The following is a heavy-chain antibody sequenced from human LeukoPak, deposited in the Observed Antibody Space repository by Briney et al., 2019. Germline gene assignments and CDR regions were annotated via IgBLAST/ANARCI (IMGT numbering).Heavy chain of an antibody. Sequence: ASVKVSCKASGYTFTSYAMHWVRQAPGQRLEWMGWINAGNGNTKYSQKFQGRVTITRDTSASTAYMGLSSLRSEDTAVYYCARAHDSSGYMGMDVWGQGTTVTVSS. V-gene: IGHV1-3*01. D-gene: IGHD3-22*01. CDR2: INAGNGNT. CDR1: GYTFTSYA. CDR3: ARAHDSSGYMGMDV. J-gene: IGHJ6*02.